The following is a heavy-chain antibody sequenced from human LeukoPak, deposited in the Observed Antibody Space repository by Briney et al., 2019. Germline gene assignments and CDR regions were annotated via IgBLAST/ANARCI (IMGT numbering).Heavy chain of an antibody. CDR3: ARGRYCSADICSGGDAFDI. D-gene: IGHD2-15*01. CDR1: GGSINNYY. CDR2: IYTRGST. V-gene: IGHV4-4*07. Sequence: SETLSLTCTVSGGSINNYYWSWIRQPAGKGLEWIGRIYTRGSTNYNPSLKSRVTMSVDTSKNQFSLKLSSVTAADTSVYYCARGRYCSADICSGGDAFDIWGQGTMVSVSS. J-gene: IGHJ3*02.